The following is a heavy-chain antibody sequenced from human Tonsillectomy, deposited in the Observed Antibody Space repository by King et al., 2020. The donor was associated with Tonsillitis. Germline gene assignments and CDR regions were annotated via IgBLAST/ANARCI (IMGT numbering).Heavy chain of an antibody. CDR3: ARDQPVGSTRFDY. CDR1: GASMSTYY. J-gene: IGHJ4*02. V-gene: IGHV4-4*07. Sequence: VQLQESGPGLVKPSETLSLTCTVSGASMSTYYWSWIRQPAEKGLGWIGRIHTSGSTNYNPSLESRVTMSVDTSKNQFSLKLTSMTAADTAVYYCARDQPVGSTRFDYWGQGILVTVSS. CDR2: IHTSGST. D-gene: IGHD6-19*01.